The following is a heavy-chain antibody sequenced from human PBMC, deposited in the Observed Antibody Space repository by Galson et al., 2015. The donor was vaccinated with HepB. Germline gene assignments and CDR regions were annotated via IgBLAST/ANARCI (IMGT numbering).Heavy chain of an antibody. J-gene: IGHJ4*02. CDR2: IVVGTGNT. D-gene: IGHD3-3*01. CDR3: AAGEHYDFWGGYWVFDY. CDR1: GFTFSTSA. V-gene: IGHV1-58*01. Sequence: SVKVSCKASGFTFSTSALQWVRQSRGQRLEWIGWIVVGTGNTNYAQKFQERVTITRDMSSSTAYMELNSLRTEDTAVYYCAAGEHYDFWGGYWVFDYWTQGTLVTGSS.